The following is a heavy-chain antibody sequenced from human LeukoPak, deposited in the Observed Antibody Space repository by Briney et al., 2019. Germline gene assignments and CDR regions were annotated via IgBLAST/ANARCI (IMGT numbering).Heavy chain of an antibody. CDR1: GGSISGYY. CDR3: ARAGTKVDDILTGYHV. V-gene: IGHV3-11*05. J-gene: IGHJ6*02. D-gene: IGHD3-9*01. Sequence: LSLTCTVSGGSISGYYWNWIRQAPGKGLEWVSYISSSSSYTNYADSVKGRFTISRDNAKNSLYLQMNSLRAEDTAVYYCARAGTKVDDILTGYHVWGQGTTVTVSS. CDR2: ISSSSSYT.